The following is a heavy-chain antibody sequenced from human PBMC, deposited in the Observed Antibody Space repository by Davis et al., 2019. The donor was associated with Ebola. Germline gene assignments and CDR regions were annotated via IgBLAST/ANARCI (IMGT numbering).Heavy chain of an antibody. J-gene: IGHJ4*02. V-gene: IGHV3-30*01. Sequence: DSVKGRFTISRDNSKITLYLQMNSLKPEDTAVYYCARAGSSAWTLTDYWGQGTLVTVS. D-gene: IGHD6-19*01. CDR3: ARAGSSAWTLTDY.